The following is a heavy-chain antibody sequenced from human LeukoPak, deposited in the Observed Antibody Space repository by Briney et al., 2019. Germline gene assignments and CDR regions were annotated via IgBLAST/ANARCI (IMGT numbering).Heavy chain of an antibody. Sequence: GGSLRLSCAASGFTFSNAWMNWVRQSPGKGLEWVGRIKSKTLGGSIDYAAHVKDRFIISRDDSKNSLYLQMNSLRTEDTAVYYCTTDLPTSGSYYWDAFGVWGQGTIVAVSS. CDR1: GFTFSNAW. V-gene: IGHV3-15*01. CDR2: IKSKTLGGSI. J-gene: IGHJ3*01. D-gene: IGHD1-26*01. CDR3: TTDLPTSGSYYWDAFGV.